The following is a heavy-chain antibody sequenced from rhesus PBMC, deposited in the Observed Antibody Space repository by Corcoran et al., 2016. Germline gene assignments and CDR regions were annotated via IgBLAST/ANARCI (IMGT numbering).Heavy chain of an antibody. V-gene: IGHV3-54*02. CDR2: RLSDGSKK. CDR1: GFTFSIYG. CDR3: TNFDY. Sequence: EVQLVESGGGLVQPGGSLRLSYTVSGFTFSIYGMHEVRQAQGKGLEGGEVRLSDGSKKDNTDSVKARLTISRDNSKNMLYLQMNNLKVEDTDVYYPTNFDYWGQGVLVTVSS. J-gene: IGHJ4*01.